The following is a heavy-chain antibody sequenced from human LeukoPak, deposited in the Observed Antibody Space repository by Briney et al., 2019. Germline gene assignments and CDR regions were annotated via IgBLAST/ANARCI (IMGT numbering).Heavy chain of an antibody. CDR1: GFTFSSYG. J-gene: IGHJ4*02. V-gene: IGHV3-23*01. Sequence: GGTLRLSCAASGFTFSSYGMSWVRQAPGKGLEWVSAISGSGGSTYYADSVKGRFTISRDNSKNTLYLQMKSLRAEETAEYYCARGQRWLLQFPFDSWGQGTLVTVSS. CDR2: ISGSGGST. D-gene: IGHD5-24*01. CDR3: ARGQRWLLQFPFDS.